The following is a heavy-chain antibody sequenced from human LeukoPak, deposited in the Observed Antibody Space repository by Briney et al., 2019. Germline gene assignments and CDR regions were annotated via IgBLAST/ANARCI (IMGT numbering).Heavy chain of an antibody. CDR3: AREPDYGDYSPGVFDI. D-gene: IGHD4-17*01. CDR2: ISSSGSII. V-gene: IGHV3-48*03. CDR1: GFTFSSYE. J-gene: IGHJ3*02. Sequence: PGGSLRLSCAASGFTFSSYEMNWVRQAPGKGLEWVSYISSSGSIIYYPDSVKGRFTISRDNAKNYLYLQRESLRAEDTAVYYCAREPDYGDYSPGVFDIWGQGTMVTVSS.